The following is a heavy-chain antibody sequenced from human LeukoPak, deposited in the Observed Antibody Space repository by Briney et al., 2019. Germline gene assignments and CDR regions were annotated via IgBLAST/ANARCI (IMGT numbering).Heavy chain of an antibody. CDR1: GFTFSSYV. V-gene: IGHV3-30*18. Sequence: GRSLRLSCAASGFTFSSYVMHWVRQAPGKGLEWVAVMSSDGSKTYYADSVKGRFTISRDNAKNSLYLQMNSLRAEDTALYYCAKETSYGPNDYGDFPLDYWGQGTLVTVSS. J-gene: IGHJ4*02. CDR3: AKETSYGPNDYGDFPLDY. D-gene: IGHD4-17*01. CDR2: MSSDGSKT.